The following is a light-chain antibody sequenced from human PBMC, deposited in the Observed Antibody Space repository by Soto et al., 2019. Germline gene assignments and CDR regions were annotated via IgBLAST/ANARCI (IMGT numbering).Light chain of an antibody. CDR3: QQYYTYPWT. J-gene: IGKJ1*01. V-gene: IGKV1-5*03. Sequence: DIQMTQSPSTLSASVGDRVTITCRASQSISSWLAWYQQRPGKAPKLLIYKASNLESGVPSRFSGSGSGTELTLTISSLHPDDFATYYCQQYYTYPWTFG. CDR2: KAS. CDR1: QSISSW.